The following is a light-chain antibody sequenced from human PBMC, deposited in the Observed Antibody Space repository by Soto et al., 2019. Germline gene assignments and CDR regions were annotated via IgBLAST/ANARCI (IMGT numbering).Light chain of an antibody. V-gene: IGKV3-20*01. J-gene: IGKJ1*01. CDR3: QQYGSSTT. CDR1: QSVSSY. Sequence: ETVMTQSAAALSVVPGERATLSCRASQSVSSYLAWYQQKPGQAPRLLIYGASSRATGIPDRFSGSGSGTDFTLTISRLEPEDFAVYYCQQYGSSTTFGQGTKVDI. CDR2: GAS.